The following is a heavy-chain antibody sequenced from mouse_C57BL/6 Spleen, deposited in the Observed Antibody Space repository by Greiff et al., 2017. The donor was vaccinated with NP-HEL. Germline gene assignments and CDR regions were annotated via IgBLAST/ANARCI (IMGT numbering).Heavy chain of an antibody. D-gene: IGHD1-1*01. CDR1: GYTFTSYW. V-gene: IGHV1-64*01. J-gene: IGHJ4*01. CDR2: IHPNSGST. Sequence: VQLQQSGAELVKPGASVKLSCKASGYTFTSYWMHWVKQRPGQGLEWIGMIHPNSGSTNYNEKFKSKATLTVDKSSSTAYMQLSSLTSEDSAVYYGARSNYYDSSPDAMDYWGQGTSVTVSS. CDR3: ARSNYYDSSPDAMDY.